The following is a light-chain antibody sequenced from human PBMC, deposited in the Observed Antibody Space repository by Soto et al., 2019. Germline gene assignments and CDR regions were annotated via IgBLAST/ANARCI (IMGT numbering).Light chain of an antibody. Sequence: QSVLTQPASVSGSPGQSITISCTGTSSDVGSYNLVSWYQQHPGKAPKLMIYEGSKRPSGVSNRFSGSKSGNTASLTISGLQAEDEADYYCCSYGGRDVVFGGGTQLTVL. J-gene: IGLJ2*01. CDR2: EGS. V-gene: IGLV2-23*01. CDR1: SSDVGSYNL. CDR3: CSYGGRDVV.